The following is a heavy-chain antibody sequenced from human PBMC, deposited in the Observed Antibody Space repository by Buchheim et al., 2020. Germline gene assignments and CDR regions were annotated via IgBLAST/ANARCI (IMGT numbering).Heavy chain of an antibody. CDR1: GFTFSIYA. V-gene: IGHV3-23*01. D-gene: IGHD3-22*01. CDR3: ARPFYYDSSAYGFDY. Sequence: EVQLLESGGGLVQPGGPLRLSCAASGFTFSIYAMSWVRQAPGKGLEWVSTISGGGGSTYHADYVKGRCTISRDNSKNTLYLQMNSLKAEDTAVYYCARPFYYDSSAYGFDYWGQGTL. CDR2: ISGGGGST. J-gene: IGHJ4*02.